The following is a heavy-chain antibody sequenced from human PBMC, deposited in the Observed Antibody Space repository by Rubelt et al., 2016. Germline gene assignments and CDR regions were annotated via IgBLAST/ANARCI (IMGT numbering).Heavy chain of an antibody. D-gene: IGHD6-19*01. Sequence: ADSVKGRFTISRDNAKNSLYLQMNSLRAEDTAVYYCARENLSSSGWSEYHFDYWGQGTLVTVSS. J-gene: IGHJ4*02. CDR3: ARENLSSSGWSEYHFDY. V-gene: IGHV3-21*01.